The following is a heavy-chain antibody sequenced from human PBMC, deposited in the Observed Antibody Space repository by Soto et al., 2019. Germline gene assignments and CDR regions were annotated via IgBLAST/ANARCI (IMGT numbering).Heavy chain of an antibody. V-gene: IGHV4-4*02. CDR2: VYHSGST. CDR1: GGSISSSTW. J-gene: IGHJ3*02. D-gene: IGHD2-2*01. CDR3: AKSPLVVRRSGAFDI. Sequence: PSETLSLTCAVSGGSISSSTWWSWVRQPPGKGLEWIGEVYHSGSTNYNPSLKGRITVSIDKSKNQFSLNLSSVTAADTAVYYCAKSPLVVRRSGAFDIWGQGTMVTVSS.